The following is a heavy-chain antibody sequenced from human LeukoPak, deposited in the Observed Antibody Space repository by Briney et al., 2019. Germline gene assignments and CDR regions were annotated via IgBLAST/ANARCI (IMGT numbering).Heavy chain of an antibody. CDR3: ARLNGSGSSSF. J-gene: IGHJ4*02. CDR1: GGSFSGYY. CDR2: INHSGST. V-gene: IGHV4-34*01. D-gene: IGHD3-10*01. Sequence: SDTLSLTCAVYGGSFSGYYWSWIRQPPGKGLEWIGEINHSGSTNYNPSLKSRVTISVDTSKNQFSLKLSSVTAADTAVYYCARLNGSGSSSFWGQGTLVTVSS.